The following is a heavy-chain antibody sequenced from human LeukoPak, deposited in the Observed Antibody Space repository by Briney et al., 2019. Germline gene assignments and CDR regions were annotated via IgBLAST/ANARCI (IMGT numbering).Heavy chain of an antibody. V-gene: IGHV1-8*01. CDR3: FRGRGGDDAFDI. Sequence: ASVKVSCKASRYTFTNYEISWVRQATGPGLEWVGWMDPNSRNTGYAQKFQGRVTITRNNSIYTAYSELRSLGSAENAEVSCFRGRGGDDAFDIWGQGTMVIVSS. CDR2: MDPNSRNT. D-gene: IGHD3-16*01. CDR1: RYTFTNYE. J-gene: IGHJ3*02.